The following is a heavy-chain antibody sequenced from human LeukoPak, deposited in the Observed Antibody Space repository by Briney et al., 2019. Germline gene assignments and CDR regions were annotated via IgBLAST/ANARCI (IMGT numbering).Heavy chain of an antibody. CDR1: GGSISSYY. V-gene: IGHV4-4*07. D-gene: IGHD2-15*01. CDR3: ARDRARYCSGGSCYMLDF. J-gene: IGHJ4*02. Sequence: SETLSLTCTVSGGSISSYYWSWIRQPAGKGLERIGRIYTSGSTNYNPSLKSRVTMSVDTSKNQFSLKLSSVTAADTAVYYCARDRARYCSGGSCYMLDFWGQGTLVTVSS. CDR2: IYTSGST.